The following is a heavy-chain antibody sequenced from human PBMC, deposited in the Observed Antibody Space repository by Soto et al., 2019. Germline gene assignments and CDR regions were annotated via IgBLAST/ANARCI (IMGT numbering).Heavy chain of an antibody. V-gene: IGHV4-4*07. CDR2: MYVRGRG. CDR1: GGPITGSY. Sequence: QVQLQESGPGLVKSSETLSLTCSVSGGPITGSYLSWIRQPVGKGLEWIGRMYVRGRGDYNPSLKSRVTMSIDTSKNQFSLKVKSVTAADTAVYYCARSAIMGIEVAGHFDSWGQGALVSVSS. D-gene: IGHD6-19*01. J-gene: IGHJ4*02. CDR3: ARSAIMGIEVAGHFDS.